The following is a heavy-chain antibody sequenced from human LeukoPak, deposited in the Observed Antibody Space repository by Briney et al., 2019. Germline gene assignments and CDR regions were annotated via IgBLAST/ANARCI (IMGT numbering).Heavy chain of an antibody. D-gene: IGHD6-25*01. Sequence: PSETLSLTCTVSGGSISSSRYSWGWIRQPPGKGLEWIGTINYSGSTYYNPSLKSRVTISVDTSKNQFSLRLSSVTAADTAVYYCARAQAAWDMDVWGQGTTVTVSS. J-gene: IGHJ6*02. CDR3: ARAQAAWDMDV. CDR1: GGSISSSRYS. V-gene: IGHV4-39*01. CDR2: INYSGST.